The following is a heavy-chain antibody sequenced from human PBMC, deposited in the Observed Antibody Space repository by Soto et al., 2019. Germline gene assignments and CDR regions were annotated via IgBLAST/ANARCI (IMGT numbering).Heavy chain of an antibody. CDR2: IIPIFGTA. V-gene: IGHV1-69*13. J-gene: IGHJ6*02. CDR1: GGTFSSYA. CDR3: ASPAAIPYYYYYGMDV. Sequence: SVKVSCKASGGTFSSYAISWVRQAPGQGLEWMGGIIPIFGTANYAQKFQGRVTITADESTSTAYMELSSLRSEDTAVYYCASPAAIPYYYYYGMDVWGQGPTVTVSS. D-gene: IGHD2-2*01.